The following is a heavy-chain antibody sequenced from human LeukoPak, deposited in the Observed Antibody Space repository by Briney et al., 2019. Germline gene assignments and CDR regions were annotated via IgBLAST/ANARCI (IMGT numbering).Heavy chain of an antibody. Sequence: SETLSLTCAVSGVSISSGGYSWSWIRQPPGKGLEWIGYIYHSGSTYYNPSLKSRVTISVDRSKNQFSLKLSSVTAADTAVYYCARYNITMVRGVINDAFDIWGQGTMVTVSS. J-gene: IGHJ3*02. CDR1: GVSISSGGYS. V-gene: IGHV4-30-2*01. CDR2: IYHSGST. D-gene: IGHD3-10*01. CDR3: ARYNITMVRGVINDAFDI.